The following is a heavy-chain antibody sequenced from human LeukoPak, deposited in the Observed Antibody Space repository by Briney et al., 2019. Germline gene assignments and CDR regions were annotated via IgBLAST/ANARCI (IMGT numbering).Heavy chain of an antibody. V-gene: IGHV3-21*01. D-gene: IGHD3-3*01. J-gene: IGHJ6*03. CDR3: ARGPYYDFWSGYWARWAHDYYMDV. CDR2: ISSSSSYI. Sequence: GGSLRLSCAASGFTFSSYSMNWVRQAPGKGLEWVSSISSSSSYIYYADSVKGRFTISRDNAKNSLYLQMNSLRAEDTAVYYCARGPYYDFWSGYWARWAHDYYMDVWGKGTTVTVSS. CDR1: GFTFSSYS.